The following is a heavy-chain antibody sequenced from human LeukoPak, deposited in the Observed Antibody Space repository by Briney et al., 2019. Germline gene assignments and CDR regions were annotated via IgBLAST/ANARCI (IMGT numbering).Heavy chain of an antibody. D-gene: IGHD2-2*01. J-gene: IGHJ4*02. CDR1: GFTFSDYY. CDR3: AREARGSTRSFDY. Sequence: GGSLRLSCAAAGFTFSDYYMSWLRQAPGKGLEWVSYISSSSSYTNYADSVKGRFTISRDNAKKSLYLQMNSLRVEDTAVYYCAREARGSTRSFDYWGQGTLVTVSS. CDR2: ISSSSSYT. V-gene: IGHV3-11*06.